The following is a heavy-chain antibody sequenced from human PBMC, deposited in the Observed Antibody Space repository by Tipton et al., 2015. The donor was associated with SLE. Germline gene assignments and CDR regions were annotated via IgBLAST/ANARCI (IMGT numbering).Heavy chain of an antibody. Sequence: TLSLTCTVSGGSISSSSYFWSWIRQPPGKGLEWIGYISDSGSTYYNPSLKSRVTISVDTSQNQFSLKLSSVTAADTAVYYCAASAGGNFDYWGQGTLVTVSS. V-gene: IGHV4-30-4*01. D-gene: IGHD6-13*01. CDR3: AASAGGNFDY. CDR1: GGSISSSSYF. J-gene: IGHJ4*02. CDR2: ISDSGST.